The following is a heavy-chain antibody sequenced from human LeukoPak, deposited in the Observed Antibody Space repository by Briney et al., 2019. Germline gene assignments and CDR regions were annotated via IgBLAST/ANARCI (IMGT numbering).Heavy chain of an antibody. CDR2: INTGNGNT. J-gene: IGHJ4*02. CDR3: ATQRDSDFDY. V-gene: IGHV1-3*04. CDR1: GYIFTAYS. D-gene: IGHD3-10*01. Sequence: ASVKVSCKASGYIFTAYSMHWVRQAPGQRLEWMGWINTGNGNTKYPQKFQGRVTITRDTSASTAYMELSSLRFEGTAVYYCATQRDSDFDYWGLGTLVTVSS.